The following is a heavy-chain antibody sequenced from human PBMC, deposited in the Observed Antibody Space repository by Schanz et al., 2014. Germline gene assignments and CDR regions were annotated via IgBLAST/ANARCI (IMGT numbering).Heavy chain of an antibody. V-gene: IGHV3-7*01. D-gene: IGHD3-9*01. CDR3: ARDSRPNYDFLTAYYSIDY. Sequence: EVQLVESGGGLVQPGGSLRLSCGGSGFTFSKYWMSWVRQAPGKGLEWVANIKQDGNEKYYVDSVKGRFTISRDNAKNTLYLQMNSLRAEDTAVYYCARDSRPNYDFLTAYYSIDYWGQGTLVTVSS. CDR2: IKQDGNEK. J-gene: IGHJ4*02. CDR1: GFTFSKYW.